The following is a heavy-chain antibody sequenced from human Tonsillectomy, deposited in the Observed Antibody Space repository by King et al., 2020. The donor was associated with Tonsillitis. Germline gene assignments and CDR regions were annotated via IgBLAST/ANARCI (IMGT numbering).Heavy chain of an antibody. CDR2: IYWDDDQ. Sequence: LTLKESGPTLVKPTQTLTLTCTLSGFSLSTSGVGVGWIRQPPGKALEWLALIYWDDDQRYSPSLKSRLTITKDTSKTQVVLTMTNMDPVDTATYYCAHLGLIRGFDHWGQGTLVTVSS. CDR3: AHLGLIRGFDH. D-gene: IGHD3-10*01. J-gene: IGHJ4*02. V-gene: IGHV2-5*02. CDR1: GFSLSTSGVG.